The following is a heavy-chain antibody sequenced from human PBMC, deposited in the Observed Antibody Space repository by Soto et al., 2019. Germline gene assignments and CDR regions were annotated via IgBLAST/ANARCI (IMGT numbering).Heavy chain of an antibody. D-gene: IGHD6-13*01. CDR2: IYHRGST. CDR1: GGSISSSNW. V-gene: IGHV4-4*02. CDR3: ARVSSSSWYGGPDWFDP. J-gene: IGHJ5*02. Sequence: SETLYLTCAVSGGSISSSNWWSRVRQPPGKGLEWIGEIYHRGSTNYNPSLKSRVTISVDKSKNQFSLKLSSVTAADTAVYYCARVSSSSWYGGPDWFDPWGQANLVTVS.